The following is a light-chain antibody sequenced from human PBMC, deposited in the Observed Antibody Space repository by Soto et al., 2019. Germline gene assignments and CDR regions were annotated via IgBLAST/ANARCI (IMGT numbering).Light chain of an antibody. J-gene: IGLJ3*02. Sequence: QSVLTQPASVSGSPGQSITISCTGTSSDVGDYNYVSWYQHHPGKVPKLMIYEVSNRPSGVSNRFSGSKSGNTASLTISGLRAEDEADYYCSSYTTSSTWVFGGGTKLTVL. V-gene: IGLV2-14*01. CDR3: SSYTTSSTWV. CDR2: EVS. CDR1: SSDVGDYNY.